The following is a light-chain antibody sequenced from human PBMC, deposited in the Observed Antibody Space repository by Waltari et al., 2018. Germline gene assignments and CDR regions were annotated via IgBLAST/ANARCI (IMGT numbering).Light chain of an antibody. CDR1: QSVTSNL. Sequence: EMVLTQSPGTLSLFPGESATLSCRASQSVTSNLLAWYQQKPGLAPRLLMYGASTRATGIPDRFRGSGSGTDFTLTISRLEPADFAVYYCQQYGSSTWTFGQGTKVEIK. CDR3: QQYGSSTWT. V-gene: IGKV3-20*01. J-gene: IGKJ1*01. CDR2: GAS.